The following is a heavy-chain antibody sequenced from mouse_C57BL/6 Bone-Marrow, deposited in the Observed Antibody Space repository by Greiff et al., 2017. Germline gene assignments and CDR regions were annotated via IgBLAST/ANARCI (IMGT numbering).Heavy chain of an antibody. Sequence: QVQLQQSGAELARPGASVKMSCKASGYTFTSYTMHWVKQRPGQGLEWIGYINPSSGYTKYNQTFKDKATLTADKSSSTAYMQLSSLTSEDSSVYYCAKGGNSSGSFAYWGQGTLVTVSA. J-gene: IGHJ3*01. CDR3: AKGGNSSGSFAY. V-gene: IGHV1-4*01. CDR1: GYTFTSYT. CDR2: INPSSGYT. D-gene: IGHD3-2*02.